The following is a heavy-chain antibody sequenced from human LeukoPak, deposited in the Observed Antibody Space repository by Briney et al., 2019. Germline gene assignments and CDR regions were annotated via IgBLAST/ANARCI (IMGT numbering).Heavy chain of an antibody. V-gene: IGHV4-30-2*01. CDR2: IYHSGST. CDR1: GGSISSGGYY. CDR3: ARVTATFREYYFDY. D-gene: IGHD1/OR15-1a*01. Sequence: SETLSLTCTVSGGSISSGGYYWSWIRQPPGKGLEWIGYIYHSGSTYYNPSLKSRVTISVDRSKNQFSLKLSSVTAADTAVYYCARVTATFREYYFDYWGQGTLVTVSS. J-gene: IGHJ4*02.